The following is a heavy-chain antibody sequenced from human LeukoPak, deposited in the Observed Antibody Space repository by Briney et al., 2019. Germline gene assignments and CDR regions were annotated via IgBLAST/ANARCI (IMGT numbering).Heavy chain of an antibody. Sequence: ASVKVSCKASGYTFTGYYMHWVRQAPGQGLEWMGWINPNSGGTNYAQKFQGRVTMTRDTSISTAYMELSRLRSDDTAVYYCARDGEDIVVVVAATAPFGFDPWGKGTTVTVSS. V-gene: IGHV1-2*02. J-gene: IGHJ6*04. D-gene: IGHD2-15*01. CDR3: ARDGEDIVVVVAATAPFGFDP. CDR2: INPNSGGT. CDR1: GYTFTGYY.